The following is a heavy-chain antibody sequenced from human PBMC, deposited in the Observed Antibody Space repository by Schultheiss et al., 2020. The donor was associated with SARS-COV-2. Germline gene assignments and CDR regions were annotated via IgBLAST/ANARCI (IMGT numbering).Heavy chain of an antibody. Sequence: SETLSLTCTVSGGSISSYYWGWIRQPPGKGLEWIGEIYHSGSTNYNPSLKSRVTISVDKSKNQFSLKLSSVTAADTAVYYCASRVPAAALDYWGQGTLVTVS. CDR3: ASRVPAAALDY. V-gene: IGHV4-59*12. CDR1: GGSISSYY. D-gene: IGHD2-2*01. J-gene: IGHJ4*02. CDR2: IYHSGST.